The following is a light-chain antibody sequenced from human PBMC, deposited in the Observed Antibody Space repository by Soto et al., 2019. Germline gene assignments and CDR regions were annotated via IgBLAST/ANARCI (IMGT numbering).Light chain of an antibody. CDR3: QHYNSYSEA. J-gene: IGKJ1*01. CDR1: QTISSW. Sequence: DIQMTQSPSSLAASVGERVTITCRASQTISSWLAWYQQKPGKAPKLLIYKASTLKSGVPSRFSGSGSGTEFTLTISSLQPDDFATYYCQHYNSYSEAFGQGTKVELK. CDR2: KAS. V-gene: IGKV1-5*03.